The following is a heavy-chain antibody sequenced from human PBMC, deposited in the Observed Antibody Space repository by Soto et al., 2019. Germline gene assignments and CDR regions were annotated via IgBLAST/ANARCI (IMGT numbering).Heavy chain of an antibody. J-gene: IGHJ4*02. D-gene: IGHD2-2*01. CDR2: INPSGGST. CDR1: GYTFTSYY. V-gene: IGHV1-46*01. CDR3: ASSYGGYCSSTSCYPFDY. Sequence: ASVKVSCKASGYTFTSYYMHWVRQAPGQGLEWMGIINPSGGSTSYAQKFQGRVTMTRDTSTRTVYMELSSLRSEDTAVYYCASSYGGYCSSTSCYPFDYWGQGTLVTVSS.